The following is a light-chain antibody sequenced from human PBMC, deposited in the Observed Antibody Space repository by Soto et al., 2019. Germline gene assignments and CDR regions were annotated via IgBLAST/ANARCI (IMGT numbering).Light chain of an antibody. CDR3: AAWDDSLNALYV. CDR1: SSDVGGYNY. Sequence: QSALTQPRSVSGSPGQSVTISCTGTSSDVGGYNYVSWYQQHPGKAPKLMIYDVSKRPSGVPDRFSGSKSGNTASLTISGLQAEDEADYYCAAWDDSLNALYVFGTGTKVTVL. CDR2: DVS. V-gene: IGLV2-11*01. J-gene: IGLJ1*01.